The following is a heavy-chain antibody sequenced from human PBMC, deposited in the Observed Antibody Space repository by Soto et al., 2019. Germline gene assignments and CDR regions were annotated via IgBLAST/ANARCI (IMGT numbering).Heavy chain of an antibody. Sequence: LSETLSLTCAVSGYSISSGYYWGWIRQPPGKGLEWIGSIYHSGSTYYNPSLKSRVTISVDTSKNQFSLKLSSVTAADTAVYYCARAVGYCSSTSCYTGWFDPWGQGTLVTVSS. V-gene: IGHV4-38-2*01. J-gene: IGHJ5*02. D-gene: IGHD2-2*02. CDR2: IYHSGST. CDR1: GYSISSGYY. CDR3: ARAVGYCSSTSCYTGWFDP.